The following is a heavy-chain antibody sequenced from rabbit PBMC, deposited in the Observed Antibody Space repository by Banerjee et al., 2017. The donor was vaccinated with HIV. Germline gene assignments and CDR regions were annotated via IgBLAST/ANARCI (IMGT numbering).Heavy chain of an antibody. CDR3: GRDRDGDAGYGSLAL. V-gene: IGHV1S47*01. Sequence: LEESGGGLVKPEGSLTLTCKASGFDFSSNAICWVRQAPGKGLEWIGTIYAGSSGSAYYASWVNGRFTISRSTSLNTVDLKMTSLTVADTATYFCGRDRDGDAGYGSLALWGPGTLVTVS. J-gene: IGHJ4*01. CDR2: IYAGSSGSA. D-gene: IGHD6-1*01. CDR1: GFDFSSNA.